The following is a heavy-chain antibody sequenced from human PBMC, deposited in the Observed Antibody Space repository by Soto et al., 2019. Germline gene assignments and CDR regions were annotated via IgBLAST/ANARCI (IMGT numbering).Heavy chain of an antibody. D-gene: IGHD2-15*01. CDR2: IDPSDSYT. CDR1: GYSFTSYW. V-gene: IGHV5-10-1*01. CDR3: ARAVLNCSGGSCYSALDY. Sequence: GESLKISCKGSGYSFTSYWISWVRQMPVKGLEWMGRIDPSDSYTNYSPSFQGHVTISADKSISTAYLQWSSLKASDTAMYYCARAVLNCSGGSCYSALDYWGQGTLVTVSS. J-gene: IGHJ4*02.